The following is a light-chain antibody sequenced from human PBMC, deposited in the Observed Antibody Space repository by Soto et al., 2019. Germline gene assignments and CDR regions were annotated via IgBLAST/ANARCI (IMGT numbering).Light chain of an antibody. J-gene: IGKJ4*01. CDR2: GAS. CDR3: QQYGSSPLT. CDR1: QSVSSSY. V-gene: IGKV3-20*01. Sequence: ELVLTQSPGTLSLSPGERATLSCRASQSVSSSYLAWYQQKPGQAPRLLIYGASSRATGIPDRFSVSGSGTDLTITISRLEPEDFEVYDGQQYGSSPLTFGGGTKVDIK.